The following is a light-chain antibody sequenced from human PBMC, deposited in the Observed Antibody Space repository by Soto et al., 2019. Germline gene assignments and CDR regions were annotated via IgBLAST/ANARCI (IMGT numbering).Light chain of an antibody. CDR1: SSDVGGYNY. V-gene: IGLV2-14*01. Sequence: QSALTQPASVSGSPGQSITISCTGTSSDVGGYNYVSWYQQHPGKAHQLIIYEVSNRPSGVSNRFSGSKSGNTAYLTISGLQAEDEADYYCNSYTSKSTGVFGTGTKLTVL. CDR2: EVS. J-gene: IGLJ1*01. CDR3: NSYTSKSTGV.